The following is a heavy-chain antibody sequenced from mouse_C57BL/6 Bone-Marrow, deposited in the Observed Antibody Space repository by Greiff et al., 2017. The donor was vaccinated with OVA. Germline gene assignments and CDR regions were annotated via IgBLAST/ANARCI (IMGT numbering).Heavy chain of an antibody. CDR3: TTYEGYYFDY. V-gene: IGHV14-1*01. CDR2: IDPEDGDT. J-gene: IGHJ2*01. CDR1: GFNIKDYY. D-gene: IGHD2-3*01. Sequence: DVKLVESGAELVRPGASVKLSCTASGFNIKDYYMHWVKQRPEQGLEWIGRIDPEDGDTEYAPKFQGKATMTADPSSNTAYLQLSSLTSEDTAVYYCTTYEGYYFDYWGQGTTLTVSS.